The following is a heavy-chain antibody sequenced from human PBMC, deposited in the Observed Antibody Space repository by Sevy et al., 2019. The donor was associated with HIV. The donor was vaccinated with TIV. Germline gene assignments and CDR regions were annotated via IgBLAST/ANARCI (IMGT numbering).Heavy chain of an antibody. J-gene: IGHJ4*02. CDR2: IKGDGSDK. CDR1: GFPFSANW. Sequence: QLEGSLKLSGAAPGFPFSANWMNWVRQAPGKGLEWVANIKGDGSDKHYVDSVEGRFTISIDNAKNLLYLQMNSLRVEDTAVYYCAHETSGRFESWGQGTLVTVSS. D-gene: IGHD1-26*01. V-gene: IGHV3-7*01. CDR3: AHETSGRFES.